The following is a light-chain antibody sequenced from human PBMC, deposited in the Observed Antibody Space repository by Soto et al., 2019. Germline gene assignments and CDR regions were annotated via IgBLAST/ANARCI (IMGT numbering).Light chain of an antibody. Sequence: QSALTQPPSASGSPGQSVTISCTGTKNDIGVYDFVSWYQHHPGKAPRLIIYEVVHRPSGVPDRFSGSKSGNTASLTVSGLQAAVAADYFCKSYAGSNPYVFGSGTKLTVL. CDR2: EVV. CDR1: KNDIGVYDF. J-gene: IGLJ1*01. CDR3: KSYAGSNPYV. V-gene: IGLV2-8*01.